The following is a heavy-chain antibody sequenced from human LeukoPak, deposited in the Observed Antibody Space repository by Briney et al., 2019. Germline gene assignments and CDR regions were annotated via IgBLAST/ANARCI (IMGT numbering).Heavy chain of an antibody. Sequence: ASVKVSCKASGYTFTGYYMHWVRQAPGQGLEWMGWINPNSGGTNYAQKFQGRVTMTRDTSISTAYMELSRLRSDDMAVYYCAREGDSGSYPDYWGQGTLVTVSS. V-gene: IGHV1-2*02. CDR3: AREGDSGSYPDY. CDR1: GYTFTGYY. J-gene: IGHJ4*02. D-gene: IGHD1-26*01. CDR2: INPNSGGT.